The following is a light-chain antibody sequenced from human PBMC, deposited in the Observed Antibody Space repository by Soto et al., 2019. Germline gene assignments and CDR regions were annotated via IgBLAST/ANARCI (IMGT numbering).Light chain of an antibody. Sequence: DIQMTQSPSTLSASVGDRVPITCRASQSISSWLAWYQQKPGKAPKLLIYKASSLESGVPSRFSGSGSGTEFTLTISSLQPDDFATDYCQQYNSYWTFGQGTKVDIK. V-gene: IGKV1-5*03. J-gene: IGKJ1*01. CDR2: KAS. CDR1: QSISSW. CDR3: QQYNSYWT.